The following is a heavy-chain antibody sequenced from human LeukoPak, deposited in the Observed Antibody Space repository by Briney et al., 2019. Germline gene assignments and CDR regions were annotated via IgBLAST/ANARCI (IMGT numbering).Heavy chain of an antibody. CDR1: GYTFTSYD. D-gene: IGHD2-15*01. V-gene: IGHV1-8*01. CDR2: MNPNSGNT. CDR3: TRGAVSSSCSGGSCYTVDV. J-gene: IGHJ6*04. Sequence: ASVKVPCKASGYTFTSYDINWVRQATGQGPEWMGWMNPNSGNTGYAQKFQGRVTMTRDTSISTAYMELSSLRSEDTAIYYCTRGAVSSSCSGGSCYTVDVWGKGTTVTISS.